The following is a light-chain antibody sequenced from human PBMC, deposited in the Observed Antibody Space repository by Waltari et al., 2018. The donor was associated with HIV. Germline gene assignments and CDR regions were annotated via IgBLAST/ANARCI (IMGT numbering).Light chain of an antibody. CDR2: AAS. V-gene: IGKV1-9*01. CDR3: QQLNSDPFT. J-gene: IGKJ3*01. CDR1: QDISNN. Sequence: DIQLTQSPSFLSASVRDRVTITCRASQDISNNLAWYQQKPGTVPKLLIYAASSLQSGVPSRFSGSGSGPEFTLTITSLQPDDFATYYCQQLNSDPFTFGPGTKVDIK.